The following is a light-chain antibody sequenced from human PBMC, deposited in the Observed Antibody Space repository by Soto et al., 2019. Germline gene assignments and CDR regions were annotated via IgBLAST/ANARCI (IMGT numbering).Light chain of an antibody. Sequence: EIVMPQSPATLSVSPGERATLSCRASQSVSSNLAWYQQKPGQAPRLLIYGASTRATGIPARFSGSGSGTEFTLTISSLQSEDFAVYYCQQYNNWPLYTFGQVTKLEIK. CDR1: QSVSSN. CDR3: QQYNNWPLYT. J-gene: IGKJ2*01. CDR2: GAS. V-gene: IGKV3-15*01.